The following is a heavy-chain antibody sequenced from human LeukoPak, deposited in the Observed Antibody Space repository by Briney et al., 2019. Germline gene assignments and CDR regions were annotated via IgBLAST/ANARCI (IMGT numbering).Heavy chain of an antibody. Sequence: PGGSLRLSCAASGFTFSSYSMNWVRQAPGKGLEWVSSISSSSSNYIYYADSVKGRFTISRDNAKNSLYLQMNSLRAEDTAVYYCARGPKIRGYSYGYYYYYYMDVWGKGTTVTVSS. CDR1: GFTFSSYS. D-gene: IGHD5-18*01. J-gene: IGHJ6*03. CDR2: ISSSSSNYI. CDR3: ARGPKIRGYSYGYYYYYYMDV. V-gene: IGHV3-21*01.